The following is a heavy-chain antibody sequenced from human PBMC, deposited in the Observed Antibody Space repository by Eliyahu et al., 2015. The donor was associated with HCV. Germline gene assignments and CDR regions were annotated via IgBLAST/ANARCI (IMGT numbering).Heavy chain of an antibody. Sequence: PGLVKPSETLSLTCTVSGGSITTYYWSWIRQPPGKGLEWIGYIHYSGSTNYNPSLKSRITISLDTSKNQFSLNLTSVTAADTAMYYCASGGGGIAVTGTGGWFDPWGQGTLVTVSS. D-gene: IGHD6-19*01. CDR1: GGSITTYY. V-gene: IGHV4-59*01. CDR3: ASGGGGIAVTGTGGWFDP. J-gene: IGHJ5*02. CDR2: IHYSGST.